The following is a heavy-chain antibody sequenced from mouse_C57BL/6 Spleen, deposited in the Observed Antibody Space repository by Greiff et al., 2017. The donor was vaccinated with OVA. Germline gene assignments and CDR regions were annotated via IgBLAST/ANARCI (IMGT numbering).Heavy chain of an antibody. CDR1: GYSFTGYY. V-gene: IGHV1-42*01. J-gene: IGHJ1*03. Sequence: VQLKQSGPELVKPGASVKISCKASGYSFTGYYMNWVKQSPEKSLEWIGEINPSTGGTTYNQKFKAKATLTVDKSSSTAYMQLKSLTSEDSAVYYCARSFTTVVEDFDVWGTGTTVTVSS. CDR2: INPSTGGT. D-gene: IGHD1-1*01. CDR3: ARSFTTVVEDFDV.